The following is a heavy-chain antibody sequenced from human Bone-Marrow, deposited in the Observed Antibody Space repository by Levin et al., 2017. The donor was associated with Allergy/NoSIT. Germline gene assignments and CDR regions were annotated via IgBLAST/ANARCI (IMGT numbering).Heavy chain of an antibody. V-gene: IGHV3-21*01. CDR1: GFSFNSFT. D-gene: IGHD1-26*01. CDR3: ARLSGTFRLVY. J-gene: IGHJ4*02. CDR2: ISSSSRDV. Sequence: GGSLRLSCAASGFSFNSFTMNWVRQAPGKGLEWVSYISSSSRDVYYGDSLKGRFTISRDNAKNSVYLQMNTLRAEDTAVYYCARLSGTFRLVYWGQGILVTVSS.